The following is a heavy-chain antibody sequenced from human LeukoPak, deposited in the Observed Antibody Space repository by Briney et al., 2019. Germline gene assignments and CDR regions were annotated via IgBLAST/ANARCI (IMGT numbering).Heavy chain of an antibody. CDR2: ISSSSGST. V-gene: IGHV1-46*01. CDR3: ARGSSTAVVILDPYYFDS. J-gene: IGHJ4*02. Sequence: ASVKVSCKASGYDFTSYYMHWLRQAPGQGLEWMEIISSSSGSTSFAQKFQGRLSMTRDTSTSTVYMELRSLRSEDTAVYYCARGSSTAVVILDPYYFDSWGQGTLVTVSS. CDR1: GYDFTSYY. D-gene: IGHD3-22*01.